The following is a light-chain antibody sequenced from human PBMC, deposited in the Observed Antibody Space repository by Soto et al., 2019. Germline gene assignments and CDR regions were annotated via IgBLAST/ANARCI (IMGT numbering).Light chain of an antibody. CDR2: DAS. CDR1: QSVSSY. Sequence: IVVSKSAATLSLSPGEIATLSYRASQSVSSYLAWYQQRPGQAPRLLIYDASTRATGVPARFSGSGSGTEFALTISSLQSEDFAIYYCQQSNNLPHTFGQGTKVDIK. V-gene: IGKV3-15*01. CDR3: QQSNNLPHT. J-gene: IGKJ1*01.